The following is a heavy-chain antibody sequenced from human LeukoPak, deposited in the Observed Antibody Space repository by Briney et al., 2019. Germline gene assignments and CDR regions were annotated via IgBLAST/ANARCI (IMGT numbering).Heavy chain of an antibody. CDR1: GFTFSSFP. CDR3: ARARMAVAASRGYYFDY. D-gene: IGHD6-19*01. Sequence: GGSLRLSCAASGFTFSSFPMYWVRQAPGKGLEWVALISNDGSNKYYADSVKGRFTISRDNIKNTLYLQVNSLRPEDTAVFYCARARMAVAASRGYYFDYWGQGTLVTVSS. CDR2: ISNDGSNK. J-gene: IGHJ4*02. V-gene: IGHV3-30*04.